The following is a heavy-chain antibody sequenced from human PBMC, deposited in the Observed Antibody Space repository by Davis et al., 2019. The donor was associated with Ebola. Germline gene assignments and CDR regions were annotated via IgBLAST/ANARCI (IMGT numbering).Heavy chain of an antibody. CDR2: INPNSGGT. D-gene: IGHD2-8*01. V-gene: IGHV1-2*02. CDR1: GYTFTGYY. Sequence: ASVKVSCKASGYTFTGYYMHWVRQAPGQGLEWMGWINPNSGGTNYAQKFQGRVTMTRDTSISTAYMELRSLRSDDTAVYYCARDSGVLMVYGFDPWGQGTLVTVSS. CDR3: ARDSGVLMVYGFDP. J-gene: IGHJ5*02.